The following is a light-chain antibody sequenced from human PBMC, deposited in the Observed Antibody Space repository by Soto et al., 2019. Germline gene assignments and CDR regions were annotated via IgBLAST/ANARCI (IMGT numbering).Light chain of an antibody. J-gene: IGLJ2*01. Sequence: QSALTQPPSVSGAPGQRVTISCTGSSCNIGAGYDVHWYQQLPGTAPKLLIYGNSNRPSGVPDRFSGSKSGNSASLAITGLQAEDEAHYYCRSYDSSLCRCVVFGGGTQLTVL. CDR2: GNS. CDR3: RSYDSSLCRCVV. CDR1: SCNIGAGYD. V-gene: IGLV1-40*01.